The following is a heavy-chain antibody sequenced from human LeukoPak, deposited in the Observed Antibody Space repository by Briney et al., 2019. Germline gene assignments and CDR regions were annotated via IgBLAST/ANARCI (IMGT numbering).Heavy chain of an antibody. J-gene: IGHJ4*02. Sequence: GGSLRLSCAASGFTFSSYWMHWVRQAPGKGLVWVSRINSDGSSTSYADSVKGRFTISRDNAKNTLYLQMNSLRAEDTAVYCCARGGYCSSTSCTEYYFDYWGQGTLVTVSS. CDR3: ARGGYCSSTSCTEYYFDY. D-gene: IGHD2-2*01. V-gene: IGHV3-74*01. CDR1: GFTFSSYW. CDR2: INSDGSST.